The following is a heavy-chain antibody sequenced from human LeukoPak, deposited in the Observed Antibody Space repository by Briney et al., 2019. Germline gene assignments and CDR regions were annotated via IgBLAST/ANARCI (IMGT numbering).Heavy chain of an antibody. CDR1: GGSISSYY. Sequence: PSETLSLTCTVSGGSISSYYCSWIRQPAGKGLEWIGRIYTSGSTNYNASLKSRVTMSVDTSKNQFSLRLSSVTAADTAIYYCVRESPAFSGSSYYFDYWGPGTLATVSS. V-gene: IGHV4-4*07. J-gene: IGHJ4*02. D-gene: IGHD1-26*01. CDR2: IYTSGST. CDR3: VRESPAFSGSSYYFDY.